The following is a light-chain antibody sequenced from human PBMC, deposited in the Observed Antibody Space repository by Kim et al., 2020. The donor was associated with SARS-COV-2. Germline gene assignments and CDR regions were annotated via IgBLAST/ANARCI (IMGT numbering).Light chain of an antibody. J-gene: IGLJ3*02. CDR3: QAWDSSTWV. CDR1: KLGDKY. V-gene: IGLV3-1*01. CDR2: QDS. Sequence: SYELTQPPSVSVSPGQTASITCSGDKLGDKYACWYQQKPGQSPVLVIYQDSKRLSGIPERFSGSNSGNTATLTISGTQAMDEADYYCQAWDSSTWVFGGGTQLTDL.